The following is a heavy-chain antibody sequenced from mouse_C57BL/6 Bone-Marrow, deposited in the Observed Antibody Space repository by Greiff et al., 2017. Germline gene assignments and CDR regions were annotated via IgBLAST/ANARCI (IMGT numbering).Heavy chain of an antibody. V-gene: IGHV1-53*01. J-gene: IGHJ1*03. CDR1: GYTFTSYW. Sequence: QVQLQQPGTELVKPGASVKLSCKASGYTFTSYWMHWVKQRPGQGLEWIGNINPSNGGPNYNEKFKSKATLTVDKSSSTAYMQLSSLTSEDSAVYYCARGGIYYYGSSLWYFDVWGTGTTVTVSS. CDR3: ARGGIYYYGSSLWYFDV. CDR2: INPSNGGP. D-gene: IGHD1-1*01.